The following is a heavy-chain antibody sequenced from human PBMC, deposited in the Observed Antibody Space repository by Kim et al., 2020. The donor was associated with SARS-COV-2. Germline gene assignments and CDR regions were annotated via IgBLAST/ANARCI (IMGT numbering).Heavy chain of an antibody. V-gene: IGHV3-64D*06. J-gene: IGHJ3*02. CDR2: ISSNGGST. D-gene: IGHD3-16*02. Sequence: GGSLRLSCSASGFTFSSYAMHWVRQAPGKGLEYVSAISSNGGSTYYADSVKGRFTISRDNSKNTLYLQMSSLRAEDTAVYYCVKADYDYVWGSYRSSAYPGAFHIWGPGTMVTVSS. CDR3: VKADYDYVWGSYRSSAYPGAFHI. CDR1: GFTFSSYA.